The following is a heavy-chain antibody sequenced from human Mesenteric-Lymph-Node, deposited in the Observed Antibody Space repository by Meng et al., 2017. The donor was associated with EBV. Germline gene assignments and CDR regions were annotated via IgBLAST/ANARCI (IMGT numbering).Heavy chain of an antibody. J-gene: IGHJ4*02. CDR3: AKEMVGYYDRSGEAVDY. Sequence: LECGEGLCLPVGSLKLSCAGSGFTFNVDDINWFRQAPGRGLDLVPGIGGSGVTTYNADSVRGRFSISRDNSGNTVYLQMSSLRAEDTAVYYCAKEMVGYYDRSGEAVDYWGQGTLVTVSS. CDR1: GFTFNVDD. CDR2: IGGSGVTT. D-gene: IGHD3-22*01. V-gene: IGHV3-23*01.